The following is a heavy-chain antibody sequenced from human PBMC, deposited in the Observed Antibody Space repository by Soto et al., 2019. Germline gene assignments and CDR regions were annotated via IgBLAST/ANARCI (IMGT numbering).Heavy chain of an antibody. Sequence: QLQLQESGPGLAKPSETLSLTCTVSGDSVTISDYYWGWIRQPPGKGLEWIGSIHYSGSTYYNPSLKSRVTISGATSKKQFSLKLTSVTAADAAVYYCAAHDSGGYYAEYWGQGTLVTVSA. J-gene: IGHJ4*02. CDR3: AAHDSGGYYAEY. CDR1: GDSVTISDYY. V-gene: IGHV4-39*01. CDR2: IHYSGST. D-gene: IGHD3-22*01.